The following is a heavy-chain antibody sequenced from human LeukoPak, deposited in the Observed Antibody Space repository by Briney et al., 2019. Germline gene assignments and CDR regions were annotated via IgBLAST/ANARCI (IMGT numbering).Heavy chain of an antibody. CDR2: IIPILGIA. V-gene: IGHV1-69*04. Sequence: GASVKVSCKASGGTFSSYAISWVRQAPGQGLEWMGRIIPILGIANYAQKFQGRVTITADKSTSTAYMELSSLRSEDTAVYYCATMVRGPTPPDAFDIWGQGTMVTVSP. CDR3: ATMVRGPTPPDAFDI. CDR1: GGTFSSYA. J-gene: IGHJ3*02. D-gene: IGHD3-10*01.